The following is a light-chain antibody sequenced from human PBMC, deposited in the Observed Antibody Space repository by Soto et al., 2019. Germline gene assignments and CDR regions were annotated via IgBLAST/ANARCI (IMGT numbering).Light chain of an antibody. CDR2: DVL. Sequence: QSALTQPASVSGSPGQSITISGTGTSNDVGGHDYVSWYQQHPGKAPKLVIYDVLSRPSGVSDRFSGSKSGHTASLTISGLRPEDEAEYYCASYTGSSTLVFGTGTKLTVL. J-gene: IGLJ1*01. V-gene: IGLV2-14*03. CDR3: ASYTGSSTLV. CDR1: SNDVGGHDY.